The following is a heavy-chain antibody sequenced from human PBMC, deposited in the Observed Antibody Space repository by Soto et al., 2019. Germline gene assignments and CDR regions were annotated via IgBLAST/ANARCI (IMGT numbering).Heavy chain of an antibody. Sequence: PWGSPRIACASSVVTFSSYAMPRVRQAPGCGLDWVEVISYDGSNKYYADSVKGRFTIYRDSSKTTLYLQMNSLSAEDTAVYYCARGSTSPFKLSTFYSYYYGMDVWGQGTPVTVSS. J-gene: IGHJ6*02. D-gene: IGHD3-16*01. CDR2: ISYDGSNK. CDR3: ARGSTSPFKLSTFYSYYYGMDV. V-gene: IGHV3-30-3*01. CDR1: VVTFSSYA.